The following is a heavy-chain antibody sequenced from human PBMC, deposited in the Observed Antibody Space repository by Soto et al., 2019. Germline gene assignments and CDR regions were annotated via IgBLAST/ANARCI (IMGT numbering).Heavy chain of an antibody. CDR1: GGSISTYY. CDR2: IYYSGST. Sequence: PSETLSLTCTVSGGSISTYYWSWIRQPPGKGLEWIGYIYYSGSTNYNPSLKSRVTISVDKSKNQFSLKLSSVTAADTAVYYCARDFSPSGYNYFDPWGQGTLVTVSS. J-gene: IGHJ5*02. V-gene: IGHV4-59*12. D-gene: IGHD6-25*01. CDR3: ARDFSPSGYNYFDP.